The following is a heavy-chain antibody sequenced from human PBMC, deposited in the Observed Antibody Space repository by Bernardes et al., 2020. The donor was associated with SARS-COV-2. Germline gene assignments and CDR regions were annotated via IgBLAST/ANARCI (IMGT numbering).Heavy chain of an antibody. CDR2: IYYSGST. J-gene: IGHJ6*03. D-gene: IGHD3-3*01. CDR3: ARDRSRITIFGGDYYYMDV. Sequence: SETLSLTCTVSGGSISSSSYYWGWIRQPPGKGLEWIGSIYYSGSTYYNPSLKSRVTISVDTSKNQFSLKLSSVTAADTAVYYCARDRSRITIFGGDYYYMDVWGKGTTVTVSS. V-gene: IGHV4-39*07. CDR1: GGSISSSSYY.